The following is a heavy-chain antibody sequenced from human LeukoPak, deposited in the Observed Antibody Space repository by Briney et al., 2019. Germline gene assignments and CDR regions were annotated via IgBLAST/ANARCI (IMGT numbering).Heavy chain of an antibody. D-gene: IGHD2-2*01. Sequence: GGSLRLSCAASGFTFSSYSMNWVRQAPGKGLEWVSSISSSSSYIYYADSVKVRFTISRDNAKNSLYLQMNSLRAEDTAVYYCARDLWAVVPAAIYWFDPWGQGTLVTVSS. CDR3: ARDLWAVVPAAIYWFDP. CDR2: ISSSSSYI. V-gene: IGHV3-21*01. CDR1: GFTFSSYS. J-gene: IGHJ5*02.